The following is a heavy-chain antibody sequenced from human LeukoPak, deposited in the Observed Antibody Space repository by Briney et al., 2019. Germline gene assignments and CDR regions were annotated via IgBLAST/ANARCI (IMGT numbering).Heavy chain of an antibody. CDR3: ARDPLTGYYYYYYYGMDV. CDR1: GDSVSSNSAA. J-gene: IGHJ6*04. CDR2: TYYRSKWYN. Sequence: SQTLSLTCAISGDSVSSNSAAWNWIRQSPPRGLEWLGRTYYRSKWYNDYAVSVKSRITINPDTSKNQFSLQLNSVTPEDTAVYYCARDPLTGYYYYYYYGMDVWGKGTTVTVSS. D-gene: IGHD3-9*01. V-gene: IGHV6-1*01.